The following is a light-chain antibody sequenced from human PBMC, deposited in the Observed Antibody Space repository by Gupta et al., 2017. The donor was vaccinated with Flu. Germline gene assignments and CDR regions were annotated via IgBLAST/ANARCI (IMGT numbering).Light chain of an antibody. V-gene: IGKV3-20*01. CDR2: GSS. CDR1: QSVSSSY. Sequence: DIVLTQSPGTLSLSPGERATLSCRASQSVSSSYLAWYQEKPGQAPMLLIYGSSSRATGIPDRFSGSWSGTDFTLTISIQEPEDFAVYYCQQDGSSPITFGQGTRLEIK. CDR3: QQDGSSPIT. J-gene: IGKJ5*01.